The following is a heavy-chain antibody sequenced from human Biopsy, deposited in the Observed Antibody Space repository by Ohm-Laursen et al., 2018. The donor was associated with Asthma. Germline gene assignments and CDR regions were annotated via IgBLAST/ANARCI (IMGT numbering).Heavy chain of an antibody. V-gene: IGHV4-30-4*01. CDR3: ARVASYGDLYFGIDV. CDR1: GAYIGSRDHH. D-gene: IGHD4-17*01. J-gene: IGHJ6*02. Sequence: TLSLTCTVGGAYIGSRDHHWSWIRQSPGTGLEWIGFVFWSVTTHYNRSLERRLSISIDTTRNEFSMTLRSVTAADTAVYFCARVASYGDLYFGIDVWGPGTTVSVS. CDR2: VFWSVTT.